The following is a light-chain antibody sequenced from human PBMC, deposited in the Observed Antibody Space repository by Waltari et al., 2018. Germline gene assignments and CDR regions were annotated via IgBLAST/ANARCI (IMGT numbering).Light chain of an antibody. CDR2: RNN. CDR3: AVWSYSLRFRL. CDR1: RLQTGNNY. V-gene: IGLV1-47*01. Sequence: QSVLTNPPSASGTQGQRVSIFCYVRRLQTGNNYVYWYQPLPGTAPKLLIDRNNQRPSGVPDPFSASKSVTSASLAIPWLRSPTEADYYCAVWSYSLRFRLFGGGTKVTFL. J-gene: IGLJ3*02.